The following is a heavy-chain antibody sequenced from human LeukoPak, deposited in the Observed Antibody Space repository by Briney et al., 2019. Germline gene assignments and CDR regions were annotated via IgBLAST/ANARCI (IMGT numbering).Heavy chain of an antibody. V-gene: IGHV3-48*03. CDR2: ISSSGSTI. CDR3: ARDRRDGYGGDFDY. Sequence: GGSLRLSCAASGFTFSSYEMNWVRQAPGKGLEWVSYISSSGSTIYYADSVKGRFTISRDNAKNSLYLQMNSLRAEDTAVYYCARDRRDGYGGDFDYWGQGTLVTVSS. J-gene: IGHJ4*02. D-gene: IGHD5-24*01. CDR1: GFTFSSYE.